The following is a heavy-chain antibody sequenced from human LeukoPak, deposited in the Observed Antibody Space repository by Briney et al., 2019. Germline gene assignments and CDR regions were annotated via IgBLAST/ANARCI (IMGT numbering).Heavy chain of an antibody. V-gene: IGHV4-59*01. J-gene: IGHJ6*04. CDR1: GGSISSYY. D-gene: IGHD3-10*01. CDR2: IYYSGST. CDR3: AGVYLNYGSAHYGMDV. Sequence: SETLSLTCTVSGGSISSYYWSWIRQPPGKGLEWIGYIYYSGSTNYNPSLKSRVTISVDTSKNQFSLKLSSVTAADTAVYYCAGVYLNYGSAHYGMDVWGKGTTVTVSS.